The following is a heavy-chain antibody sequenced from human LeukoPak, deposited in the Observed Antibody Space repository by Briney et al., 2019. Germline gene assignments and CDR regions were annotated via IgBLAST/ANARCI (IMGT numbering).Heavy chain of an antibody. CDR3: ASGYCSGGHCYSVYLQH. D-gene: IGHD2-15*01. CDR1: GFTVSSNY. CDR2: IYSGGNT. V-gene: IGHV3-53*01. J-gene: IGHJ1*01. Sequence: GGSLRLSCAASGFTVSSNYMSWVRQAPGKGLEWVSVIYSGGNTYYADSVKGRFTNSRDNSKNTLYLQMNSLRAEDTAVYYCASGYCSGGHCYSVYLQHWGQGTLVTVSS.